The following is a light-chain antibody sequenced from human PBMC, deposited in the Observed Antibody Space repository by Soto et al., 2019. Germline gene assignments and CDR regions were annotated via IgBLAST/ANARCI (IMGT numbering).Light chain of an antibody. CDR3: QPYFSAHLT. CDR2: RAS. CDR1: QSLLNSANDKIH. V-gene: IGKV4-1*01. Sequence: DIVMTQSPASLAVSLGERATINCKSSQSLLNSANDKIHLAWYQQKPGQPPKLLIWRASTRDSGVPDRFSGSGSGTDFTLPINSLQAEDVATYYCQPYFSAHLTFGGGTKVEI. J-gene: IGKJ4*01.